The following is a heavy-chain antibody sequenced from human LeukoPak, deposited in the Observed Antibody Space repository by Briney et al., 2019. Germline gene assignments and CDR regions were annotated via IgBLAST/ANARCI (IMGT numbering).Heavy chain of an antibody. CDR2: INPNSGGT. D-gene: IGHD2-2*01. Sequence: ASVKVSCKASGYTFTGYYMHWVRQAPGQGLEWMGWINPNSGGTNYAQKSQGRVTMTRDTSISTAYMELSRLTSDDTAIYYCARGVPAAITYFQHWGQGTLVTVSS. CDR3: ARGVPAAITYFQH. CDR1: GYTFTGYY. V-gene: IGHV1-2*02. J-gene: IGHJ1*01.